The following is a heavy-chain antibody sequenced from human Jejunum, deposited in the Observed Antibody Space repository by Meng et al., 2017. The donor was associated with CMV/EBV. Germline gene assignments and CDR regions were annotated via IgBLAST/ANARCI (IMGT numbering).Heavy chain of an antibody. CDR2: IYHKGHT. J-gene: IGHJ5*01. CDR3: ARDKAGYKNCDS. CDR1: GGSIASDDYW. V-gene: IGHV4-30-4*08. D-gene: IGHD5-24*01. Sequence: VQRQESGPGLVEPSQTLSLTCTVSGGSIASDDYWWSWIRQPPGKGLEWIGYIYHKGHTYYNPSLRSRISISVDTSKNQFSLRLNSVTAADTAVYYCARDKAGYKNCDSWGQGTLVTVSS.